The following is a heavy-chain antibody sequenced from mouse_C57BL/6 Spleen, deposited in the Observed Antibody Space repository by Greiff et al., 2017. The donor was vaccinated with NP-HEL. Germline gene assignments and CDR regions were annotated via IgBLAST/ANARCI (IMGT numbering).Heavy chain of an antibody. Sequence: VKLMESGPELVKPGASVKISCKASGYAFSSSWMNWVKQRPGKGLEWIGRIYPGDGDTNYNGKFKGKATLTADKSSSTAYMQLSSLTSEDSAVYFCARGVTTVVATGDYWGQGTSVTVSS. V-gene: IGHV1-82*01. CDR2: IYPGDGDT. CDR1: GYAFSSSW. CDR3: ARGVTTVVATGDY. J-gene: IGHJ4*01. D-gene: IGHD1-1*01.